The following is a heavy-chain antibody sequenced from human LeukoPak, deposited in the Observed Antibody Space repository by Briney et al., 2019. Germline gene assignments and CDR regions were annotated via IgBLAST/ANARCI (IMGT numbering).Heavy chain of an antibody. CDR2: ISGGYTTI. CDR1: GFTFSSHT. Sequence: GGSLRLSCVASGFTFSSHTMNWVRQAPGKGLEWVSSISGGYTTIYYADSVRGRCTISRDNAKNSLYLQMNSLRAEDTAVYYCARDLKNSGYNGEFDYWGQGTLVIVSS. CDR3: ARDLKNSGYNGEFDY. D-gene: IGHD3-22*01. V-gene: IGHV3-48*01. J-gene: IGHJ4*02.